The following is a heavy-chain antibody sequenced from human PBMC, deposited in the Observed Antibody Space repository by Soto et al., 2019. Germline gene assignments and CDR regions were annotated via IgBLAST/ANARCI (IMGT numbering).Heavy chain of an antibody. Sequence: EVQLVETGGGLIQPGGSLRLSCAASGFTVSSNYMSWVRQAPGKGLEWVSVIYSGGSTYYADSVKGRFTISRDNSKNTLYLEMNSLRAEETAVYYCHLRTPYCSRTSCYSDFDSWGQGTLVTVSS. D-gene: IGHD2-2*01. CDR3: HLRTPYCSRTSCYSDFDS. V-gene: IGHV3-53*02. CDR2: IYSGGST. CDR1: GFTVSSNY. J-gene: IGHJ4*02.